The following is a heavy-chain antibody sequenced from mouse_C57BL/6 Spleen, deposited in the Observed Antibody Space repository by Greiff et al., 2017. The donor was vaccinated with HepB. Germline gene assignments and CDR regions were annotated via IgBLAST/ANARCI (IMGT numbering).Heavy chain of an antibody. Sequence: QVHVKQPGTELVKPGASVKLSCKASGYTFTSYWMHWVKQRPGQGLEWIGNINPSNGGTNYNEKFKSKATLTVDKSSSTAYMQLSSLTSEDSAVYYCARSGYYGSYAMDYWGQGTSVTVSS. D-gene: IGHD1-1*01. CDR3: ARSGYYGSYAMDY. J-gene: IGHJ4*01. V-gene: IGHV1-53*01. CDR2: INPSNGGT. CDR1: GYTFTSYW.